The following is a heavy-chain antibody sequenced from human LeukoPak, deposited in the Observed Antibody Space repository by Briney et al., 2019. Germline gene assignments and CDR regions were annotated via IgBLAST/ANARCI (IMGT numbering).Heavy chain of an antibody. J-gene: IGHJ3*01. CDR1: GYSFISYY. D-gene: IGHD1-26*01. Sequence: GASVKVSCKASGYSFISYYVQWVRQAPGQGLEWMGVINPSGGFTKYAQKFQGRVTMTRDTSTSTVYMELSSLRSDDTAVYYCARDKKVGARNVFDFWGHGTMVTVSS. V-gene: IGHV1-46*01. CDR3: ARDKKVGARNVFDF. CDR2: INPSGGFT.